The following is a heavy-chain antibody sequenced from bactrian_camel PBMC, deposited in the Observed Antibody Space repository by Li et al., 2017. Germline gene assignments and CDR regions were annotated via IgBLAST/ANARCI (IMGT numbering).Heavy chain of an antibody. D-gene: IGHD2*01. CDR3: AARGPYCYTKLSVRDFTY. V-gene: IGHV3S10*01. CDR1: GYTFNTY. CDR2: IDSALST. Sequence: VQLVESGGGSALAGGSVRLSCAASGYTFNTYSWFRQAPGQEREGVASIDSALSTTYTDSVKDRFTISKDILKKILYLQMNSLKPEDTAMYYCAARGPYCYTKLSVRDFTYWGQGTQVTVS. J-gene: IGHJ6*01.